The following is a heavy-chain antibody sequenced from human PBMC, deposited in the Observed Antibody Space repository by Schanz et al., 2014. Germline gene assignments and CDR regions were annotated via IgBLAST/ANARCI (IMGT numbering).Heavy chain of an antibody. J-gene: IGHJ4*02. CDR3: ARSAGRDFWSGYYTRFDY. Sequence: QIPLVQSGPEVKKPGATVKVSCKASGYIFINSGISWVRQAPGQGLEWMGWISVYNHNKEYDQKLQGRVTMTTDTSTSTAYMELRSLRSDDTAVYYCARSAGRDFWSGYYTRFDYWGQGTLVTVSS. CDR1: GYIFINSG. CDR2: ISVYNHNK. V-gene: IGHV1-18*01. D-gene: IGHD3-3*01.